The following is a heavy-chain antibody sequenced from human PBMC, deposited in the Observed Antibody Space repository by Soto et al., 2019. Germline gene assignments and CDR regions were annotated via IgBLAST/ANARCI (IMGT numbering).Heavy chain of an antibody. Sequence: PSETLSLTCAVYGGSFSGYYWSWIRQPPGKGLEWIGEINHSGSTNYNPSLKSRVTISVDTSKNQFSLKLSSVTAADTAVYYCARHRDIVVVVAATDDAFDIWGQGTMVTVSS. CDR2: INHSGST. CDR3: ARHRDIVVVVAATDDAFDI. D-gene: IGHD2-15*01. J-gene: IGHJ3*02. V-gene: IGHV4-34*01. CDR1: GGSFSGYY.